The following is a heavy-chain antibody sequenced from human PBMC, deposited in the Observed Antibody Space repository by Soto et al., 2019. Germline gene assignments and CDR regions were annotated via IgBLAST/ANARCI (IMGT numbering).Heavy chain of an antibody. Sequence: QVQLVESGGGVVQPGRSLRLSCAASGFTFSSYAMHWVRQAPGKGLEWVAVISYDGSNKYYADSVKGRFTISRDNSKNTLYLQMNSLRAEDTAVYYCAREGRGSSGWFDYWGQGTLVTVSS. D-gene: IGHD6-19*01. CDR1: GFTFSSYA. CDR2: ISYDGSNK. CDR3: AREGRGSSGWFDY. J-gene: IGHJ4*02. V-gene: IGHV3-30-3*01.